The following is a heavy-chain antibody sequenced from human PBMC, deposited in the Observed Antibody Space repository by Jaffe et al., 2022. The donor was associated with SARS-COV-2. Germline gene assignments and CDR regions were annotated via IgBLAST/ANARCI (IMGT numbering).Heavy chain of an antibody. CDR2: IKQDGSER. CDR3: ARWGRGVVVAFDY. D-gene: IGHD3-16*01. CDR1: GFTFSSYF. J-gene: IGHJ4*02. Sequence: EVQLVESGGGLVQPGGSLRLSCVASGFTFSSYFMTWVRQAPGKGLEWVANIKQDGSERYYVESVKGRFTISRDNAKNSLYLQMNSLRADDTAVYYCARWGRGVVVAFDYWGQGTLVTVSS. V-gene: IGHV3-7*01.